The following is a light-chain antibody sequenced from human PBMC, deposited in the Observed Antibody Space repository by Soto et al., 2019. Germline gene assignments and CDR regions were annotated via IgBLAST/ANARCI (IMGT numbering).Light chain of an antibody. V-gene: IGKV1-5*01. CDR3: QQYDSYPWT. CDR1: QSISSW. Sequence: DIQMTQSPSTLSGSVGDRVTITCRASQSISSWLAWYQQKPGKAPKLLIYDASSLQSGVPSRFRGSGSGTEFTLTISSLQPDDFATYYCQQYDSYPWTFGQGTKADIK. CDR2: DAS. J-gene: IGKJ1*01.